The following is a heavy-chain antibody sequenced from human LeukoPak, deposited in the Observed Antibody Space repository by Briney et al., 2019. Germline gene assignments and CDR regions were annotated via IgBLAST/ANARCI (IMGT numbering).Heavy chain of an antibody. CDR1: GFTFSSYA. D-gene: IGHD2-2*01. J-gene: IGHJ4*02. CDR2: TGSTGVST. V-gene: IGHV3-23*01. CDR3: AKDIVVVPAATDY. Sequence: PGGSLRLSCAASGFTFSSYAMNWVRQAPGKGLEWVSGTGSTGVSTFYADSVKGRFTVSRDNSKNTLSLQMNSLRAEDTAVYYCAKDIVVVPAATDYWGQGTLVTVSS.